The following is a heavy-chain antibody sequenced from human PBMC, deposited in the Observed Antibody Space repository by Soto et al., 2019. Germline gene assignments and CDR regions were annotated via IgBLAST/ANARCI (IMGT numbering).Heavy chain of an antibody. Sequence: QVQLVESGGGVVQPGRSLRLSCAASGFTFSNYGMHWVRLAPGKGLEWVAVIWPDGNTEVYPDSVKGRFTISRDNSKNTLFLQMNSLRAEVTALYFCARAGIVATTQLGWFDPWGQGTLVTVSS. CDR1: GFTFSNYG. D-gene: IGHD1-26*01. CDR3: ARAGIVATTQLGWFDP. CDR2: IWPDGNTE. V-gene: IGHV3-33*01. J-gene: IGHJ5*02.